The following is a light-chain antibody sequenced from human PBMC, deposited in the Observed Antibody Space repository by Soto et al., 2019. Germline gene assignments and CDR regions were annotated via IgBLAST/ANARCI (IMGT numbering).Light chain of an antibody. J-gene: IGKJ2*01. V-gene: IGKV3-15*01. CDR1: QSVSSN. CDR3: QHYSGWPPV. CDR2: QTS. Sequence: EIVMTQSPVTLSVSPGERATLSCRASQSVSSNVAWYQQKPGQAPRLLIYQTSASATGIPARFSGSGSGTDFTLTISNLQSEDFALYYCQHYSGWPPVFGQGTKVEIK.